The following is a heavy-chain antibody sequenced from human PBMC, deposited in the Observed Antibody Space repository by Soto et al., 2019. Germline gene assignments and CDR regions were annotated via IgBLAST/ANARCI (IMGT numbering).Heavy chain of an antibody. CDR2: IVVGSGNT. V-gene: IGHV1-58*01. D-gene: IGHD2-8*01. J-gene: IGHJ6*02. CDR3: AAHDCTNGVCYTYYYYGMDV. Sequence: SVKVSCKASGFTFTSSAVQWVPQARVQRLEWIGWIVVGSGNTNYAQKFQERVTITRDRSTSTAYMELSSLRSEDTAVYYCAAHDCTNGVCYTYYYYGMDVWGQGTTVTVSS. CDR1: GFTFTSSA.